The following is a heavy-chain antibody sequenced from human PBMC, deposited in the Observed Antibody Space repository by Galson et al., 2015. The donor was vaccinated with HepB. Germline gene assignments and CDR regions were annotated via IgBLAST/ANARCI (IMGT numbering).Heavy chain of an antibody. V-gene: IGHV3-30*18. D-gene: IGHD3-16*01. CDR2: ISYDGSNE. CDR3: AKDKSPWGSCDY. Sequence: SLRLSCAASGFTFSSYGMHWVRQAPGKGLEWVAVISYDGSNEYYADSVKGRFTISRDNSKKTLYLQMNSLRTEDTAVYYCAKDKSPWGSCDYWGQGTLVTVSS. J-gene: IGHJ4*02. CDR1: GFTFSSYG.